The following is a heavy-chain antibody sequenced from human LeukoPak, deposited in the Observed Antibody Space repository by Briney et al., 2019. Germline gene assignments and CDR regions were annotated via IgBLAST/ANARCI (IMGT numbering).Heavy chain of an antibody. CDR3: AKLLVVPADMRVKEAFDI. J-gene: IGHJ3*02. CDR1: GFTFSSYW. Sequence: PGGSLRLSCAASGFTFSSYWMHWVRQAPGKGLVWVSRINSDGSSTSYADSVKGRFTISRDNSKNTLYLQMNSLRAEDTAVYYCAKLLVVPADMRVKEAFDIWGQGTMVTVSS. CDR2: INSDGSST. D-gene: IGHD2-2*01. V-gene: IGHV3-74*01.